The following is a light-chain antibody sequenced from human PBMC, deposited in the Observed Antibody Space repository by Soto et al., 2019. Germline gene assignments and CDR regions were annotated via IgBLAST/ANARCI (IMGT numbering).Light chain of an antibody. CDR3: QQRSNWPPWT. V-gene: IGKV3-11*01. CDR1: QSVSSY. CDR2: DTS. J-gene: IGKJ1*01. Sequence: EIVLTQSPATLSLSPGERATLSCRASQSVSSYVAWYQQKPGQAPRLLIYDTSNRATGIPARFSGSGSGTDFTVTMSSLEPEDFAVYYCQQRSNWPPWTFGQGTKVEFK.